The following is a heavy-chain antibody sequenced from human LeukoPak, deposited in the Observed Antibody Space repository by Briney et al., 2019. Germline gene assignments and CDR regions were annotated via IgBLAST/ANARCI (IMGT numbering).Heavy chain of an antibody. Sequence: PSETLSLTCTVSGGSISSSDHYWAWIRQPPGKGLECIGSRYYSGDNYYSPSLKSRVTISVDTSRNEFALKLNSVTAADTAVYFCARHRLEGDTFDIWGQGTKVTVSS. J-gene: IGHJ3*02. V-gene: IGHV4-39*01. CDR3: ARHRLEGDTFDI. CDR2: RYYSGDN. CDR1: GGSISSSDHY. D-gene: IGHD3-3*01.